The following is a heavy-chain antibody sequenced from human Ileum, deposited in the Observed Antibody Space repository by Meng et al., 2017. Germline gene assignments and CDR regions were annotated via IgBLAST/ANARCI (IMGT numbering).Heavy chain of an antibody. CDR1: GFSFKNYG. V-gene: IGHV3-23*01. CDR2: IGDIGTPN. J-gene: IGHJ5*02. CDR3: AKCAGVGVGRWFDA. D-gene: IGHD2-15*01. Sequence: GESLKISCEASGFSFKNYGMTWVRQAPGKGLEWVSVIGDIGTPNYYAGSTKGRFLISRDNSRNTLFLRMDSLRAEDTAIYYCAKCAGVGVGRWFDAWGQGTLVTVSS.